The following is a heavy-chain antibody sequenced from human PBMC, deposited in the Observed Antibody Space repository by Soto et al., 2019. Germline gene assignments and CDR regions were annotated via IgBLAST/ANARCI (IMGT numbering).Heavy chain of an antibody. CDR1: GYTLTSYA. D-gene: IGHD3-22*01. J-gene: IGHJ4*02. V-gene: IGHV1-3*01. CDR2: INAGNGNT. CDR3: ARGLRYYNDSSGYLWDY. Sequence: GASVKVSCKASGYTLTSYAVHWVRQAPGQRLEWMGWINAGNGNTKYSQKFQGRVTITRDTSAGTAYMELSSLRSEDTAVYYCARGLRYYNDSSGYLWDYWGQGTLVTVSS.